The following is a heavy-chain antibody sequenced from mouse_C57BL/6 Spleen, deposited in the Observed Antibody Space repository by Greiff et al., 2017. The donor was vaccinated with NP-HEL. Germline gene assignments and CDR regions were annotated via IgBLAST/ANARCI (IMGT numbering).Heavy chain of an antibody. V-gene: IGHV8-8*01. Sequence: QVTLKESGPGILQPSQTLSLTCSFSGFSLSTFGMGVGWLRQPSGKGLVWLAHIWWGDDKYYHPALKSRLTISKDTSKNQLFLKIANVDTADTATDYGARIRAGPNGYFDVWGTGTTVTVSS. J-gene: IGHJ1*03. D-gene: IGHD4-1*01. CDR3: ARIRAGPNGYFDV. CDR2: IWWGDDK. CDR1: GFSLSTFGMG.